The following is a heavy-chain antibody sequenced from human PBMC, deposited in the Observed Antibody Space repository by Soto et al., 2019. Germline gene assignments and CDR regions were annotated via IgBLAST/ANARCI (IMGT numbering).Heavy chain of an antibody. CDR1: GFTFDDYA. D-gene: IGHD2-2*01. J-gene: IGHJ6*03. CDR3: AKGYCSSTSCDYYYYMDV. Sequence: EVQLVESGGGLVQPGRSLRLSCVASGFTFDDYAMHWVRQTPGKGLEWVSGISWNSGSIGYADSVKGRFTISRDNAKNSLYLQMNSLRAEDTALYYCAKGYCSSTSCDYYYYMDVWGKGTTVTVSS. CDR2: ISWNSGSI. V-gene: IGHV3-9*01.